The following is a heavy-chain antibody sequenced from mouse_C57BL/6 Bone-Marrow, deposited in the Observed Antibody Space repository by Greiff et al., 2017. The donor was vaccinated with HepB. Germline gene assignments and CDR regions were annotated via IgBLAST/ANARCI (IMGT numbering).Heavy chain of an antibody. V-gene: IGHV3-6*01. CDR3: ARLLLL. CDR1: GYSITSGYY. D-gene: IGHD1-1*01. Sequence: EVKLVESGPGLVKPSQSLSLTCSVTGYSITSGYYWNWIRQFPGNKLEWMGYISYDGSHNYNPSLKNRISITRDTSKNQFFLKLNSVTTEDTATYYCARLLLLWGQGTTLTVSS. J-gene: IGHJ2*01. CDR2: ISYDGSH.